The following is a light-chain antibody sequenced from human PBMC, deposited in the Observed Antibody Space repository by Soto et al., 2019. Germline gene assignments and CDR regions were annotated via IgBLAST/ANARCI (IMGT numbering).Light chain of an antibody. Sequence: ETILTQSPGTLSLSPGERATLFCRASHSISSSYLAWYQQKPGQAPSLLIYDASNRATGIPARFSGSGSGTDFTLTISSLEPEDFAVYYCQQYGSSPLTFGGGTKVDIK. CDR1: HSISSSY. CDR2: DAS. V-gene: IGKV3-20*01. CDR3: QQYGSSPLT. J-gene: IGKJ4*01.